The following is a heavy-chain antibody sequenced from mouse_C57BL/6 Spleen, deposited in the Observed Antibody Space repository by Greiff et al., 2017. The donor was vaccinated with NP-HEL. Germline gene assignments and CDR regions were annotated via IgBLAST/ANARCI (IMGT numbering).Heavy chain of an antibody. D-gene: IGHD4-1*01. CDR1: GYTFTDYY. V-gene: IGHV1-76*01. CDR2: IYPGSGNT. J-gene: IGHJ2*01. Sequence: VQLQQSGASVKLSCKASGYTFTDYYINWVKQRPGQGLEWIARIYPGSGNTYYNEKFKGKATLTAEKSSSTAYMQLSSLTSEDSAVYFCAREAPDWDYFDYWGQGTTLTVSS. CDR3: AREAPDWDYFDY.